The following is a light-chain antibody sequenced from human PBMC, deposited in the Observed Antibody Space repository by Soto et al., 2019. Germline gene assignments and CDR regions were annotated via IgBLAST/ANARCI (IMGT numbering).Light chain of an antibody. Sequence: DIQMTQSPSSLSASLGDRVTITCRASQSISNILNWYQQKPGKAPKLLIHTTSSLQSGVPSRFSASGTGTDFTLTISSLQPEDFATYYCQQSYSTPQTFGGGTKVEI. V-gene: IGKV1-39*01. CDR2: TTS. CDR1: QSISNI. J-gene: IGKJ4*01. CDR3: QQSYSTPQT.